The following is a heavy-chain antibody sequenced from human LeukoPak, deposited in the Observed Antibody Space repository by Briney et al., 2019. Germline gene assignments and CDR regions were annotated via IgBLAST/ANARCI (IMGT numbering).Heavy chain of an antibody. CDR3: ARSGDIVVVPAAIMLSN. CDR2: INPNSGGT. CDR1: GYTFTGYY. J-gene: IGHJ4*02. Sequence: ASVKVSCKASGYTFTGYYMHWVRQAPGQGLEWMGWINPNSGGTNYAQKFQGWVTMTRDTSISTAYMELSRLRSDDTAVYYCARSGDIVVVPAAIMLSNWGQGTLVTVSS. V-gene: IGHV1-2*04. D-gene: IGHD2-2*01.